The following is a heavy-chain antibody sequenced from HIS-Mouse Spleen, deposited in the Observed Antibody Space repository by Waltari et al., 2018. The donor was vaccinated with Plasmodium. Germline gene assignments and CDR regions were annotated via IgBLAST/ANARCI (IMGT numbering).Heavy chain of an antibody. V-gene: IGHV4-34*01. Sequence: QVQLQQWGAGLLKPSETLSLTCAVYGGSFSGYYWSWIRQPPGKGLEWIGEINHSGSTNYNPSLKGRVTISVDTSKNQFSLKLSSVTAADTAVYYCARRLRGAFDIWGQGTMVTVSS. CDR1: GGSFSGYY. J-gene: IGHJ3*02. D-gene: IGHD5-12*01. CDR2: INHSGST. CDR3: ARRLRGAFDI.